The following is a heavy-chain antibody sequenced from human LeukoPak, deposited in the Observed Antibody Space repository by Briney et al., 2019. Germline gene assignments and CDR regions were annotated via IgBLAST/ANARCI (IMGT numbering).Heavy chain of an antibody. CDR1: GFTFSSYG. CDR3: AKNSSSWYADY. D-gene: IGHD6-13*01. Sequence: GGSLRLSCAASGFTFSSYGMHWVRQAPGKGLEWVAVISYDGSNKYYADSVKGRFTISRDNSKNTLYLQMNSLRAEDTAVYYCAKNSSSWYADYWGQGTLVTVSS. V-gene: IGHV3-30*18. J-gene: IGHJ4*02. CDR2: ISYDGSNK.